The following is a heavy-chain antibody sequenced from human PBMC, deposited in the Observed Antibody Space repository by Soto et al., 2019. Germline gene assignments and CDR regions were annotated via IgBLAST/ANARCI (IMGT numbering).Heavy chain of an antibody. CDR3: AALSRTLWSGLDP. V-gene: IGHV1-58*02. J-gene: IGHJ5*02. CDR2: IVVGSGNT. Sequence: ASVKVSCKASGFTFTSSAMQWVRQARGQRLEWIGWIVVGSGNTNYAQKFQERVTITRDMSTSTAYMELSSLGSEDTAVYYCAALSRTLWSGLDPWGQGTLVTVSS. D-gene: IGHD2-21*01. CDR1: GFTFTSSA.